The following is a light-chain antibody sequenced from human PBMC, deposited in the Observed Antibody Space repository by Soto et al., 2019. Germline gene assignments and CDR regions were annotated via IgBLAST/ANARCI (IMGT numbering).Light chain of an antibody. J-gene: IGKJ4*01. CDR2: GT. CDR3: QQYSSSSLS. CDR1: QSISSGF. Sequence: EIVLTQSPGTLSLSPGERATLSCRASQSISSGFVAWYQQKPGQAPRLLIYGTRRAPGIPDTFSGSGSGTDFTLTISRLEPEDFAVYYCQQYSSSSLSLGGGTKVDIK. V-gene: IGKV3-20*01.